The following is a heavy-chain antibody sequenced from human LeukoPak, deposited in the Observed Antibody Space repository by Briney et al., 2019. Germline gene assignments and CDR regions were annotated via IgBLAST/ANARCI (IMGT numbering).Heavy chain of an antibody. CDR1: GGSISSGDYY. D-gene: IGHD1-26*01. CDR3: ARGRAWGDNTGFDY. CDR2: IYYSGST. J-gene: IGHJ4*02. Sequence: SETLSLTCTVSGGSISSGDYYWSWLRQPPGKGLEWIGYIYYSGSTYYNPSLKSRVTISVDTSKNQFSLKLSSVTAADTAVYYCARGRAWGDNTGFDYWGQGTLVTVSS. V-gene: IGHV4-30-4*01.